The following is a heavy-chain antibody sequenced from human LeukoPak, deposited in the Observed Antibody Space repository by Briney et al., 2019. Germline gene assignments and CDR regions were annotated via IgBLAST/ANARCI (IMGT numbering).Heavy chain of an antibody. D-gene: IGHD3-9*01. CDR2: ISGSGGST. V-gene: IGHV3-23*01. CDR3: AKDPGDILTGYYLNWFDP. Sequence: PGGSLRLSCAASGFTFSSYAMSWVRQAPGKGLEWVSAISGSGGSTYYADSVKGRFTIPRDNSKNTLYLQMNSLRAEDTAVYCCAKDPGDILTGYYLNWFDPWGQGTLVTVSS. J-gene: IGHJ5*02. CDR1: GFTFSSYA.